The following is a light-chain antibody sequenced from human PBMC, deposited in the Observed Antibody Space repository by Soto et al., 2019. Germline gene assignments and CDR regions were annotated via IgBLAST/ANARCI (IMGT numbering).Light chain of an antibody. J-gene: IGKJ2*01. CDR3: QQYGSSPYT. Sequence: EIVLTQSPGTLSLSPGERATLSCRASQSVSSRSLAWYQQKPGQAPRLLISGASSRATGIPDRFSGSESGTDFTLTISRLEPEDFAVYSCQQYGSSPYTFGQGTKVDIK. CDR1: QSVSSRS. CDR2: GAS. V-gene: IGKV3-20*01.